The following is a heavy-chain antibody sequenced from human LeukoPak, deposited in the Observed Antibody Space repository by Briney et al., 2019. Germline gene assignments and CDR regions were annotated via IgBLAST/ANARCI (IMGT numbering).Heavy chain of an antibody. V-gene: IGHV4-38-2*02. Sequence: PSETLSLTCTVSGYSISSGYYWGWIRQPPGKGLEWIGSIYHSGSTYYNPSLKSRVTISVDTSKDQFSLKLSSVTAADTAVYYCASPGALDHMISEGAFDIWGQGTMVTVSS. CDR2: IYHSGST. CDR1: GYSISSGYY. D-gene: IGHD3-16*01. J-gene: IGHJ3*02. CDR3: ASPGALDHMISEGAFDI.